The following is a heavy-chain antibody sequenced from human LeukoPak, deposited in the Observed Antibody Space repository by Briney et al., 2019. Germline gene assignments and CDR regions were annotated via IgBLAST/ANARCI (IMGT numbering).Heavy chain of an antibody. J-gene: IGHJ4*02. CDR1: GYTFTGYY. D-gene: IGHD2-15*01. CDR2: INPNSGGT. Sequence: ASVKVSCKASGYTFTGYYMHWVRQAPGQGLEWMGWINPNSGGTNYAQKFQGRVTMTRDTSISTAYMDLTRLRSDDTAVYYCARDGPTIVVVPLVESDYWGQGTLVTVSS. V-gene: IGHV1-2*02. CDR3: ARDGPTIVVVPLVESDY.